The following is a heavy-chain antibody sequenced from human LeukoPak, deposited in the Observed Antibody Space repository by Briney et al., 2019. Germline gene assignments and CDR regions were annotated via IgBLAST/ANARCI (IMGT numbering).Heavy chain of an antibody. Sequence: PGGSLRLSCTASGFTFGDYAMSWVRQAPGKGLEWVGFIRSKAYGGTTEYAASVEGRFTISRDDSKSIAYLQMNSLKTEDTAVYYCTRDPGYDILTGYYRPFDYWGQGTLVTVSS. D-gene: IGHD3-9*01. CDR1: GFTFGDYA. J-gene: IGHJ4*02. V-gene: IGHV3-49*04. CDR2: IRSKAYGGTT. CDR3: TRDPGYDILTGYYRPFDY.